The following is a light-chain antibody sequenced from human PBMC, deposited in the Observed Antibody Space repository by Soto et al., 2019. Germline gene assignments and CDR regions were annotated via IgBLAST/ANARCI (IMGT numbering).Light chain of an antibody. CDR3: QQYNNWWT. J-gene: IGKJ1*01. CDR2: GAS. V-gene: IGKV3-15*01. CDR1: QSVSSN. Sequence: VITQYPFTLSVSPGERATLSCWACQSVSSNLAWYQQQPGQAPRLLIYGASTRATGIPARFTGSGSGTEFTLTISSLQFDDSAVYYCQQYNNWWTFGQGTKVDIK.